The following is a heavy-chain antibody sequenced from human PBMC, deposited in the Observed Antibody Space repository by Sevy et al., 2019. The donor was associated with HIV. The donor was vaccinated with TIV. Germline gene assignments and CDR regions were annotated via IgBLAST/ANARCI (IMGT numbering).Heavy chain of an antibody. V-gene: IGHV3-33*01. D-gene: IGHD1-26*01. CDR3: ARESGSDWYLDY. CDR2: IFNDGKTK. J-gene: IGHJ4*02. Sequence: QLGGSLRLSCKASGFIFSRYGVHWVRQAPGKGLEWVASIFNDGKTKYYGDAVKGRFTISRDDSKNTLYLQMDSLRAEDSAVYYCARESGSDWYLDYWGQGTLVTVSS. CDR1: GFIFSRYG.